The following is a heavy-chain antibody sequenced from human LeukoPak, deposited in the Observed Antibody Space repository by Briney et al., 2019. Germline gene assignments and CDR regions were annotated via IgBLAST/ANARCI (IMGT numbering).Heavy chain of an antibody. Sequence: GGSLRLSCVASGFTFRRYWMTWVRQAPGKKPEWVANIKEDGSEKYYMDSVKGRFTISRDNAKNSLYLQMNSLRAEDTAVYYCARDRGGMIDPTDAFDIWGQGTMVTVSS. D-gene: IGHD3-22*01. J-gene: IGHJ3*02. CDR2: IKEDGSEK. CDR3: ARDRGGMIDPTDAFDI. V-gene: IGHV3-7*01. CDR1: GFTFRRYW.